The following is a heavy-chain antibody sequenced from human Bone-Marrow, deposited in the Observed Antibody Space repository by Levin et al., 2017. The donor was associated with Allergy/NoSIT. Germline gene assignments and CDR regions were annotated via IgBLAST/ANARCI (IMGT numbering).Heavy chain of an antibody. V-gene: IGHV1-46*01. CDR1: GYTFTSYY. J-gene: IGHJ4*02. Sequence: GESLKISCKASGYTFTSYYMHWVRQAPGQGLEWMGIINPSGGSTSYAQKFQGRVTMTRDTSTSTVYMELSSLRSEDTAVYYCARDGCSSTSCYDDPYYFDYWGQGTLVTVSS. D-gene: IGHD2-2*01. CDR2: INPSGGST. CDR3: ARDGCSSTSCYDDPYYFDY.